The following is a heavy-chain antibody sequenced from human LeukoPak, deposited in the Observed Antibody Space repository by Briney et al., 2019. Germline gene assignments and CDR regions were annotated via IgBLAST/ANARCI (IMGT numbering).Heavy chain of an antibody. J-gene: IGHJ4*02. CDR2: IYYSGST. D-gene: IGHD3-22*01. CDR3: ARENYDSSGYYYRVDD. CDR1: GGSISSGDYY. V-gene: IGHV4-30-4*01. Sequence: PSETLSLTCTVSGGSISSGDYYWSWIRQPPGKGLEWIGHIYYSGSTYYNPSLKSRVTISVDTSKNQFSLKLSSVTAADTAVYYCARENYDSSGYYYRVDDWGQGTLVTVSS.